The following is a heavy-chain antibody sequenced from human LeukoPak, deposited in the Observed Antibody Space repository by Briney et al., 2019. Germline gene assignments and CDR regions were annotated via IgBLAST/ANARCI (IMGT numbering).Heavy chain of an antibody. CDR1: GFTFSNYW. J-gene: IGHJ5*02. CDR3: ARDGGYCSGGSCRPNNWFDP. D-gene: IGHD2-15*01. Sequence: PGGSLRLSCAASGFTFSNYWMTWVRQAPGTGLEWVANIKEDGSEKYYVDSVKGRFTISRDNSKNTLYLQMNSLRAEDTAVYYCARDGGYCSGGSCRPNNWFDPWGQGTLVTVSS. V-gene: IGHV3-7*01. CDR2: IKEDGSEK.